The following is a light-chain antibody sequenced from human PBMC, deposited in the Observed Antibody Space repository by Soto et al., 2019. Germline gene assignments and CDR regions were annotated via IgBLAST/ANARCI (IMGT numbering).Light chain of an antibody. V-gene: IGLV1-44*01. CDR2: SNN. Sequence: QLVLTQPPSASGTPGQRVTISCSGSSSNIGSNTVNWYQQLPGTAPKLLIYSNNQRPSGVPDRFSGSKSGTSASLAISGHQSEDEADYYCAAWDDSLNADWVFGGGTQLTVL. CDR3: AAWDDSLNADWV. J-gene: IGLJ3*02. CDR1: SSNIGSNT.